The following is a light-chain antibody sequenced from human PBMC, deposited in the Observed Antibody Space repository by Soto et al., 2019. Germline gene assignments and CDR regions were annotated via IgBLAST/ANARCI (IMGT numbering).Light chain of an antibody. V-gene: IGKV3-20*01. Sequence: EIMMTQAPATPAVSPGANPTPSLSASRSVSNNYLAWYQQTPGQAPRLIICGASSRATGIPDRFSGSGSGTDFTLTIIRLEPEDFAVYYCQQYGSTLWTFGQGTKVDIK. CDR2: GAS. CDR1: RSVSNNY. CDR3: QQYGSTLWT. J-gene: IGKJ1*01.